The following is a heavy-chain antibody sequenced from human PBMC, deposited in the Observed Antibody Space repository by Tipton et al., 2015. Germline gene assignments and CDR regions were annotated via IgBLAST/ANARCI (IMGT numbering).Heavy chain of an antibody. J-gene: IGHJ4*02. CDR3: AMGATTTVDY. Sequence: TLSLTCTASGGSIRSNYWSWIRQPPGKGLDWLGYIYYTGSTYYNPSLKSRVTISLDTSKNQFSLKLRSVTAADTAVYFCAMGATTTVDYWGLGTLVTVSS. D-gene: IGHD1-26*01. CDR1: GGSIRSNY. V-gene: IGHV4-59*03. CDR2: IYYTGST.